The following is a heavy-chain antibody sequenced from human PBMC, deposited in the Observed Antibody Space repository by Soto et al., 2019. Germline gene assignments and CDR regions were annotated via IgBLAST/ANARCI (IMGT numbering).Heavy chain of an antibody. CDR2: IYYDGIT. Sequence: QVQLQESGPGLVKPSETLSLTCTVSGGSISTYYWSWIRQSPGKGLEWIGYIYYDGITNHNPSLKGRVTISVDTSKNQFSLELNSVTAADTAVYYCARSLFGDFNFDYWGQGTLVTVSS. D-gene: IGHD3-10*02. J-gene: IGHJ4*02. V-gene: IGHV4-59*01. CDR1: GGSISTYY. CDR3: ARSLFGDFNFDY.